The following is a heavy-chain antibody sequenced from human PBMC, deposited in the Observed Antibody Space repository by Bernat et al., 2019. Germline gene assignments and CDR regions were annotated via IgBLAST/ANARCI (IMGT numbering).Heavy chain of an antibody. CDR2: ISSDGSDT. D-gene: IGHD3-10*01. J-gene: IGHJ4*02. CDR3: ARDRGGMGDY. Sequence: EVHLVESGGGLVQPGGSLRLSCAASGFIFTAYDMHWVRQAPGKGLVWVSVISSDGSDTTYADSVKGRFTLSRDNANNTVYLQMNSLRAKDTAIYYCARDRGGMGDYWGQGTLVTVSS. V-gene: IGHV3-74*01. CDR1: GFIFTAYD.